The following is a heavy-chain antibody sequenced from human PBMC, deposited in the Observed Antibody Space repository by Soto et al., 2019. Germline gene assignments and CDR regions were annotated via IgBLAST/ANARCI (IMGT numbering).Heavy chain of an antibody. CDR2: SSNRDRST. CDR3: ARAGKIEKFGVISMSKGLDV. V-gene: IGHV3-11*01. Sequence: QVQLVESGGGLVKPGGSLRLSCAASGFIFSDYYMTWIRQAPGKGLEWLSCSSNRDRSTYYADSVKDRFVVSKDNAKNIVYLQMNGLGAEDTAVYFCARAGKIEKFGVISMSKGLDVWGQGTTVTVSS. J-gene: IGHJ6*02. CDR1: GFIFSDYY. D-gene: IGHD3-3*01.